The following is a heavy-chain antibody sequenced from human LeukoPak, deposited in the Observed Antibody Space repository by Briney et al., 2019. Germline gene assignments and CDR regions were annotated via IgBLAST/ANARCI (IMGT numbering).Heavy chain of an antibody. CDR1: GGSISSYY. CDR2: IYYSGST. CDR3: ARDRGGNALFDY. V-gene: IGHV4-59*01. D-gene: IGHD4-23*01. J-gene: IGHJ4*02. Sequence: SETLSLTCTVSGGSISSYYWSWIRQPPGKGLEWIGYIYYSGSTNYNPSLKSRVTISVDTSKNQFSLKLSSVTAADTAVYYCARDRGGNALFDYWGQGTLVTVSS.